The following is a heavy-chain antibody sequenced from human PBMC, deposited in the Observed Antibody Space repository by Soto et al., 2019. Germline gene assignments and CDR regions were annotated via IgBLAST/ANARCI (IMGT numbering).Heavy chain of an antibody. CDR2: IIPVLGVT. J-gene: IGHJ6*02. D-gene: IGHD2-21*02. CDR3: ARRRYCGVDSYTQYYYGLDV. Sequence: QVQLVQSGPEVKKPGSSVRISCRSGRDTFSSYTVSWVRQTPGQGLEWMGRIIPVLGVTNYSRKVKGRMTITAETSKTPPHTELSSLKSEDTARYSCARRRYCGVDSYTQYYYGLDVWGQGTSVIVSS. CDR1: RDTFSSYT. V-gene: IGHV1-69*02.